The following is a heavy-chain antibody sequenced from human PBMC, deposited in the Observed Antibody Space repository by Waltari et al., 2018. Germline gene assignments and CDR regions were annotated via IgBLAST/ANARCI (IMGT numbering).Heavy chain of an antibody. CDR2: IPLGTNA. CDR1: GFTVNSNY. Sequence: VQLVESGGGLIQPGGSLRLSCVGSGFTVNSNYMSWVRQVPGKGLEWVSNIPLGTNAKYAESVRGRFTISRDNSKDTLYLQMNSLRVEDTAVYFCARHVSGPTRAAFDVWGQGTMVTVSP. V-gene: IGHV3-53*01. D-gene: IGHD6-19*01. CDR3: ARHVSGPTRAAFDV. J-gene: IGHJ3*01.